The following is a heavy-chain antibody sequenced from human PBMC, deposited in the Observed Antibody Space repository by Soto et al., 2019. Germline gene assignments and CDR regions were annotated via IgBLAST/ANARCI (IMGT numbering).Heavy chain of an antibody. J-gene: IGHJ6*02. CDR2: INSGGST. CDR3: VRENYYYGMDV. CDR1: GFDASVNY. V-gene: IGHV3-66*01. Sequence: EVQLVESGGTLVQPGGSLRLSCAASGFDASVNYMTWGRQAPGKGLEWVSAINSGGSTFYADSVKGRFTISRDNSKNTLYLQMNSLRVEDTAMYYCVRENYYYGMDVWGQGTAVTVSS.